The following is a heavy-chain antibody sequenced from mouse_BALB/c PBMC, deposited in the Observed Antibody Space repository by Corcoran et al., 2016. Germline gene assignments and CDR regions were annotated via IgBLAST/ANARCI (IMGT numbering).Heavy chain of an antibody. D-gene: IGHD2-4*01. CDR3: ARDYDYNFDY. J-gene: IGHJ2*01. CDR1: GYTFTDYY. Sequence: EVQLQQSGPELVKPWASVKMSCKASGYTFTDYYMKWVKQRHGKSLEWIGDIIPNNGGTSYNQKFKGKATLTVDKSSSTAYMQLNSLTSEDSAVYYCARDYDYNFDYWGQGTTLTVSS. CDR2: IIPNNGGT. V-gene: IGHV1-26*01.